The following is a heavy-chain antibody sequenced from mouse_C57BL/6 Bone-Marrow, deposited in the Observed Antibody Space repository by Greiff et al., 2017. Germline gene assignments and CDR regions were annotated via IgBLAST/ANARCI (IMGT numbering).Heavy chain of an antibody. CDR2: IRLKSNNYAN. CDR1: GFTFSNYW. CDR3: ATWFAY. V-gene: IGHV6-6*02. Sequence: EVQRVESGGGLVQPGGSVKLSCVASGFTFSNYWMNWVRQYPEKGLEWVAEIRLKSNNYANHYAESGKGRFTISRDDSKSSIYLQMNNLRAEDTGIYYCATWFAYWGQGTMVTVSA. J-gene: IGHJ3*01.